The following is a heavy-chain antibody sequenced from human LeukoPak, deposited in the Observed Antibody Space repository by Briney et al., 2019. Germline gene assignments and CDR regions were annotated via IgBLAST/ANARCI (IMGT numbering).Heavy chain of an antibody. CDR3: AKDKYLKYYFDY. CDR1: GFTFSSYW. D-gene: IGHD3-10*01. V-gene: IGHV3-74*01. J-gene: IGHJ4*02. Sequence: PGGSLRLSCVASGFTFSSYWMHWVRQPPGEGLVWVARINSDGSSTTYTDSVKGRFTISRDNAKNTLYLQMNGLRAEDTAVYYCAKDKYLKYYFDYWGQGALVTVSS. CDR2: INSDGSST.